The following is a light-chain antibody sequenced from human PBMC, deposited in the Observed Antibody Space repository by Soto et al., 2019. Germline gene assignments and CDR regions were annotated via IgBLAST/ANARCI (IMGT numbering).Light chain of an antibody. CDR2: EGS. CDR1: SSDVGGYNY. V-gene: IGLV2-14*01. Sequence: QSALTQPASVSGSPGQSVTISCTGTSSDVGGYNYVSWYQQHPGKAPKLKIDEGSNRPSGVANRFSCSKSGHTAALTISGLQAQDEDDDYCSSYTSSSTPYVFGTGTQLTVL. CDR3: SSYTSSSTPYV. J-gene: IGLJ1*01.